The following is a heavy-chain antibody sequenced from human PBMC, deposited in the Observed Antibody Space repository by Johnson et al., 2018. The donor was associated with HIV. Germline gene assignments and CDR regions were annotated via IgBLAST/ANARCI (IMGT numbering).Heavy chain of an antibody. CDR3: ARSPRAAEGAFDI. Sequence: QVQLVESGGGVVQPGRSLRLSCAASGFTFSSYAMHWVRQAPGKGLEWVAVIPYDGSKKYYADSVKGRFTISRDNSKNTLYLQMNSLRAEDTAVYYCARSPRAAEGAFDIWGQGTMVTVSS. CDR2: IPYDGSKK. D-gene: IGHD6-13*01. V-gene: IGHV3-30*04. CDR1: GFTFSSYA. J-gene: IGHJ3*02.